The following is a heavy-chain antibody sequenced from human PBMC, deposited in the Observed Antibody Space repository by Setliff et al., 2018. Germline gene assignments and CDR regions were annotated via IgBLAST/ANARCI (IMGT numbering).Heavy chain of an antibody. V-gene: IGHV3-20*04. CDR2: INWNGDRT. D-gene: IGHD6-19*01. CDR1: GFTFDVYD. J-gene: IGHJ4*02. Sequence: PGESLKISCAASGFTFDVYDLNWVRQAPGKGLEWVSSINWNGDRTGYADSVKGRFTISRDNAKNSLYLQMNRLRAEDTALYYCARWVFGSGWFLDYWGQGTLVTVSS. CDR3: ARWVFGSGWFLDY.